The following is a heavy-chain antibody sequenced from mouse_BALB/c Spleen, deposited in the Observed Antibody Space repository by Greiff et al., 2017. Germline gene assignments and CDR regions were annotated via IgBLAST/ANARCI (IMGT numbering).Heavy chain of an antibody. CDR1: GFSLTSYG. CDR3: ARGHYGNYYAMDY. CDR2: IWAGGST. V-gene: IGHV2-9*02. Sequence: VHLVESGPGLVAPSQSLSITCTVSGFSLTSYGVHWVRQPPGKGLEWLGVIWAGGSTNYNSALMSRLSISKDNSKSQVFLKMNSLQTDDTAMYYCARGHYGNYYAMDYWGQGTSVTVSS. D-gene: IGHD2-1*01. J-gene: IGHJ4*01.